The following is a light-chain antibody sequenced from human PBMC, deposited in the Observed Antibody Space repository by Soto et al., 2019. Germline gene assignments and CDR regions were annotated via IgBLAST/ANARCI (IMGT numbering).Light chain of an antibody. CDR1: SSDVGGYNY. Sequence: QSALTQPASVSGSPGQSITISCTGTSSDVGGYNYVSWYQHHPGKAPKLMIYDVSNRPSGVSNRFSGSKSGNTASLTISGLQAEDEDDDYCSSYTSSSTLVVFGGGTKLTVL. J-gene: IGLJ2*01. V-gene: IGLV2-14*03. CDR3: SSYTSSSTLVV. CDR2: DVS.